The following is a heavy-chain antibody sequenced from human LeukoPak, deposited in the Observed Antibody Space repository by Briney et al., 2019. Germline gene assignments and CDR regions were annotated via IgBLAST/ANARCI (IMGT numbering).Heavy chain of an antibody. Sequence: PGGSLRLSCAASGFTFDDYAMHWVRQAPGKGLEWVSGISWNSGSIGYADSVKGRFTISRDNAKNSLYLQMNSLRAEDTALYYCAKDWGSNWYWYFDLWGRGTLVTVSS. CDR2: ISWNSGSI. J-gene: IGHJ2*01. CDR1: GFTFDDYA. CDR3: AKDWGSNWYWYFDL. D-gene: IGHD6-13*01. V-gene: IGHV3-9*01.